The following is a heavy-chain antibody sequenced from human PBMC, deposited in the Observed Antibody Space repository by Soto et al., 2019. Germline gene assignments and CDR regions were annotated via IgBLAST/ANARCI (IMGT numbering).Heavy chain of an antibody. Sequence: SETLSLTCAVYGGPFSGYYWSWIRQPPGKGLEGSGEITHSGSTNYNPSLKSRVTISVDTSKNQFSLKLSSVTAADTAVYYCARESIAAAVNYYYYYYMDVWGKGTTVPVSS. CDR2: ITHSGST. V-gene: IGHV4-34*01. J-gene: IGHJ6*03. CDR1: GGPFSGYY. CDR3: ARESIAAAVNYYYYYYMDV. D-gene: IGHD6-13*01.